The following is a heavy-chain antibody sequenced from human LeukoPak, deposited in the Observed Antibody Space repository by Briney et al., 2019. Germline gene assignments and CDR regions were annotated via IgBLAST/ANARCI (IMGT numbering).Heavy chain of an antibody. CDR2: ISWDGGST. CDR3: ARDASGSDAFDI. J-gene: IGHJ3*02. D-gene: IGHD1-26*01. V-gene: IGHV3-43D*03. Sequence: PGGSLRLSCAASGFTFDDYAMHWVRHAPGKGLEWVSLISWDGGSTYYADSVKGRFTISRDNSKNTLYLQMNSLKAEDTAVYYCARDASGSDAFDIWGQGTMVTVSS. CDR1: GFTFDDYA.